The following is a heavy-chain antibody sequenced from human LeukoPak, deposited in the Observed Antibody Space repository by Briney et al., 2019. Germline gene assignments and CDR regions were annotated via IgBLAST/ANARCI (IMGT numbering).Heavy chain of an antibody. J-gene: IGHJ4*02. CDR1: GFTFSSYS. Sequence: PGGSLRLSCAASGFTFSSYSMNWVRQAPGKGLEWVSSISSSSSYIYYADSVEGRFTISRDNSKNTLYLQMNSLRAEDTAVYYCARGQNGDYWGQGTLVTVSS. CDR3: ARGQNGDY. V-gene: IGHV3-21*01. D-gene: IGHD1-1*01. CDR2: ISSSSSYI.